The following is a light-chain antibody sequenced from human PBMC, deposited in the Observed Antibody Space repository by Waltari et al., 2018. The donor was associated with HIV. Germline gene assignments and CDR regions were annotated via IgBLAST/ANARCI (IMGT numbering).Light chain of an antibody. CDR1: SSTIGSNT. J-gene: IGLJ2*01. CDR3: AAWDDSLNGVV. Sequence: QSVLTKPPSASGPPGQRATISCSGSSSTIGSNTVHSYQQLPGTAPKRLIYSNNQRPSGVPDRFSGSNAGTAASRAISGLQSEDEADYYCAAWDDSLNGVVFGGGTKLTVL. V-gene: IGLV1-44*01. CDR2: SNN.